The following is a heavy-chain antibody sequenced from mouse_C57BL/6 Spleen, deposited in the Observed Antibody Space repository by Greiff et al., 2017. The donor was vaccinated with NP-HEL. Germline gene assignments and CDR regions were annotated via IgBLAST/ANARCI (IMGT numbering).Heavy chain of an antibody. D-gene: IGHD1-1*01. CDR1: GFTFSSYA. J-gene: IGHJ4*01. CDR2: ISDGGSYT. Sequence: EVMLVESGGGLVKPGGSLKLSCAASGFTFSSYAMSWVRQTPEKRLEWVATISDGGSYTYYPDNVKGRFTISRDNAKNNLYLQMSHLKSEDTAMYYCARSTVVRNYAMDYWGQGTSVTVSS. V-gene: IGHV5-4*03. CDR3: ARSTVVRNYAMDY.